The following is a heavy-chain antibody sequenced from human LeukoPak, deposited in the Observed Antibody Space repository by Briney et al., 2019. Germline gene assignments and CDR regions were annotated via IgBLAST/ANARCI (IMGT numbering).Heavy chain of an antibody. V-gene: IGHV4-30-4*01. CDR3: ARDLVFDWGNWFDP. CDR1: GGSISSGDYY. J-gene: IGHJ5*02. Sequence: SQTLSLTCTVSGGSISSGDYYWSWIRQPPGKGLEWIGYIYYSGSTYYNPSLKSRVTISVDTSKNQFSLKLSSVTAADMAVYYCARDLVFDWGNWFDPWGQGTLVTVSS. CDR2: IYYSGST. D-gene: IGHD3-9*01.